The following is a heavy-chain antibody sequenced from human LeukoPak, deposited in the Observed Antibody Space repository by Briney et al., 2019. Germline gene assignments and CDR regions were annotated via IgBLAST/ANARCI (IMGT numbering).Heavy chain of an antibody. D-gene: IGHD2-2*01. V-gene: IGHV3-30-3*01. CDR3: ARERCSSTSCYNSGEYYFDY. Sequence: GRSLRLSCAASGFTFSSYAMHWVRQAPGKGLEWVAVISYDGSNKYYADSVKGRFTISRDNSKNTLYLQMNSLRAEDTAVYYCARERCSSTSCYNSGEYYFDYWGQGTLVTVSS. CDR1: GFTFSSYA. J-gene: IGHJ4*02. CDR2: ISYDGSNK.